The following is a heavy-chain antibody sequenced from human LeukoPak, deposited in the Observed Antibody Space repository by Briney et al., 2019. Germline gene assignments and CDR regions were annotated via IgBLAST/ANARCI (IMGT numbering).Heavy chain of an antibody. V-gene: IGHV4-34*01. Sequence: NPSETLSLTCAVYGGSFSGYYWSWIRQPPGKGLEWIGEINHSGSTNYNPSLKSRVTISVDTSKNQFSLKLSSVTAAGTAVYYCARWGRGSSITTFLPLFDPWGQGTLVTVSS. J-gene: IGHJ5*02. CDR3: ARWGRGSSITTFLPLFDP. CDR2: INHSGST. D-gene: IGHD6-6*01. CDR1: GGSFSGYY.